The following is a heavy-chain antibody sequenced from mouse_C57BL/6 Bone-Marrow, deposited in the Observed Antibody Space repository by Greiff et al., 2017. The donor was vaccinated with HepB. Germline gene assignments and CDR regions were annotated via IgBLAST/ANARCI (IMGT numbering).Heavy chain of an antibody. CDR3: ARSAPYFDV. Sequence: VQLQQSGPELVKPGASVKISCKASGYAFSSSWMNWVKQRPGKGLEWIGRIYPGDGDTNYNGKFKGKATLTADKSSSTAYMQLSSLTSEDSAVYYCARSAPYFDVWGTGTTVTVSS. J-gene: IGHJ1*03. V-gene: IGHV1-82*01. CDR2: IYPGDGDT. CDR1: GYAFSSSW.